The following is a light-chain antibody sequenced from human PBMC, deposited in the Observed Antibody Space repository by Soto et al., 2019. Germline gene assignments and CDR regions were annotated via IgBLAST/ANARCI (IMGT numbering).Light chain of an antibody. CDR1: QSVINSF. CDR2: GAS. Sequence: EIVLTQSPGSLSLSPGERATLSCRASQSVINSFLAWYQQKAGQAPRLVMYGASTRAAGIPDRFSGSGSGTDFTLTISRLEPEDFAVYYCQQYGISPDSFAFGPGTKVDI. CDR3: QQYGISPDSFA. V-gene: IGKV3-20*01. J-gene: IGKJ3*01.